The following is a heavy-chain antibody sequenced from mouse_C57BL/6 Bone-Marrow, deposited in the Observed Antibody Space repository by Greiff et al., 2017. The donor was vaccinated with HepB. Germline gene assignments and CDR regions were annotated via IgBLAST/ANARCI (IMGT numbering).Heavy chain of an antibody. J-gene: IGHJ1*03. D-gene: IGHD2-5*01. CDR3: AISSPPSYYSNPWDFDV. CDR1: GYTFTSYW. Sequence: QVQLQQPGAELVKPGASVKLSCKASGYTFTSYWMHWVKQRPGQGLEWIGMIHPNSGSTNYNEKFKSKATLTVDKSSSTAYMQLSSLTSEDAAVYYCAISSPPSYYSNPWDFDVGGTGTTVTVSS. V-gene: IGHV1-64*01. CDR2: IHPNSGST.